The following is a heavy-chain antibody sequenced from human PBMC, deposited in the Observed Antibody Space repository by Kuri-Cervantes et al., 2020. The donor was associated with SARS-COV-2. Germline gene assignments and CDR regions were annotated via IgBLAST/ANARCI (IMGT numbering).Heavy chain of an antibody. D-gene: IGHD6-13*01. CDR1: GGSISSYY. Sequence: GSLRLSCTVSGGSISSYYWSWIRQPAGKGLEWIGRIYTSGSTNYNPSLKSRVTMSVDTSKTQFSLKLRSVTAADTAVYYCARGGGGQLDFDYRGQGTLVTVSS. CDR2: IYTSGST. CDR3: ARGGGGQLDFDY. J-gene: IGHJ4*02. V-gene: IGHV4-4*07.